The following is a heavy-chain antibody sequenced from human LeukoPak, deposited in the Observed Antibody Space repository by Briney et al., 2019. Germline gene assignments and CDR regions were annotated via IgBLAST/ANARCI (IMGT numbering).Heavy chain of an antibody. Sequence: ASVKVSCKASGYTFTGYYMHWVRQAPGQGLEWMGWINTNSGGTNYAQKFQGRVTMTRDTSIGTAYMELSRLRSDDTAVYYCASAYTIKGDYYYYMDVWGKGTTVTISS. D-gene: IGHD3-16*01. CDR2: INTNSGGT. V-gene: IGHV1-2*02. J-gene: IGHJ6*03. CDR1: GYTFTGYY. CDR3: ASAYTIKGDYYYYMDV.